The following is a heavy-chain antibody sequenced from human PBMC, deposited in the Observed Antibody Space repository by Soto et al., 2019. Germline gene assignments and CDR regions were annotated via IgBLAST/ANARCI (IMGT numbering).Heavy chain of an antibody. CDR3: AAWGGAYCGGDCYSNWYFDL. J-gene: IGHJ2*01. CDR1: GGTFSSYT. CDR2: IIPILGIA. D-gene: IGHD2-21*02. V-gene: IGHV1-69*02. Sequence: QVQLVQSGAEVKKPGSSVKVSCTASGGTFSSYTISWVRQAPGQGLEWMGRIIPILGIANYAQKFQGRVTITADKSTSTAYMELSSLRSEDTAVCYWAAWGGAYCGGDCYSNWYFDLWGRGTLVTVSS.